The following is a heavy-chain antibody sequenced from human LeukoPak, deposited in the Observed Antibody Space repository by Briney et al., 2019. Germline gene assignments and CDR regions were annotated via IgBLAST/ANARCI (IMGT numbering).Heavy chain of an antibody. Sequence: RASVKVSCKASGGTFSSYAISWVRQAPGQGLEWMGRIIPILGIANYAQKFQGRVTMTEDTSTDTAYMELSSLRSEDTAVYYCATGNLRMFNYYDSSGRRYNDAFDIWGQGTMVTVSS. CDR1: GGTFSSYA. V-gene: IGHV1-69*04. CDR3: ATGNLRMFNYYDSSGRRYNDAFDI. J-gene: IGHJ3*02. CDR2: IIPILGIA. D-gene: IGHD3-22*01.